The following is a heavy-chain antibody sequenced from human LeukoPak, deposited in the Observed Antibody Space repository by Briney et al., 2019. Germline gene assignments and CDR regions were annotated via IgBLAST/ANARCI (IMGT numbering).Heavy chain of an antibody. CDR3: AKDASFLGVGATHYYYYYMDV. CDR1: GFTFDDYA. V-gene: IGHV3-43*02. J-gene: IGHJ6*03. D-gene: IGHD1-26*01. CDR2: ISGDGGST. Sequence: PEGSLRLSCAASGFTFDDYAMHWVRQAPGKGLEWVSLISGDGGSTYYADSAKGRFTISRDNSKNSLYLQMNSLRTEDTALYYCAKDASFLGVGATHYYYYYMDVWGKGTTVTVSS.